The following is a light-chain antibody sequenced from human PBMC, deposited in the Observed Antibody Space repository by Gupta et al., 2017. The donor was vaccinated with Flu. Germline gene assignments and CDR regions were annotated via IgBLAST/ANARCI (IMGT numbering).Light chain of an antibody. Sequence: GEITTPSCRARHSVSSYIAWYQQKFGPPPRLLIYGASTRAAGIPNRFSGSGSGTDFTLTITRLEPEDFAVYYCQQYGSSSWTFGPGTKVE. CDR2: GAS. CDR1: HSVSSY. CDR3: QQYGSSSWT. V-gene: IGKV3-20*01. J-gene: IGKJ1*01.